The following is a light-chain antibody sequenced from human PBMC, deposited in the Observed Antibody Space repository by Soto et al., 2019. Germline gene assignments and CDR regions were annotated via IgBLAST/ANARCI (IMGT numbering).Light chain of an antibody. CDR3: QQYGSSRIT. CDR2: DAS. CDR1: QSVSSSY. Sequence: EIVLTQSPAILSLSPGERATLSCGASQSVSSSYLAWYQQKPGLAPRLLIYDASSRATGIPDRFSGSGSGTDFTLTISRLEPEDFAVYYCQQYGSSRITFGQGTRLEIK. J-gene: IGKJ5*01. V-gene: IGKV3D-20*01.